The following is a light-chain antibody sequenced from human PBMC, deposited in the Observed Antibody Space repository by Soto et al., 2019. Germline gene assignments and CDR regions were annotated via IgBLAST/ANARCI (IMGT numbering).Light chain of an antibody. V-gene: IGKV2D-29*01. Sequence: DIVMTQTPISLSVTPGQPTSISCKSSQSLLHSDGKTYLSWYLQKPGQPPQLLISEVSNRFSGVPDRFSGSGSGTDFTLKISRVEADDVGVYYCLQSLELTRTFGQGTNVEI. CDR3: LQSLELTRT. CDR2: EVS. J-gene: IGKJ1*01. CDR1: QSLLHSDGKTY.